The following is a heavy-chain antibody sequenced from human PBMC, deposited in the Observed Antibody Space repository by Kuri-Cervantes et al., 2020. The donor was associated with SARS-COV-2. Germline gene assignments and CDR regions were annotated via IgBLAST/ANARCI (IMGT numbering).Heavy chain of an antibody. CDR1: GGSISSYY. CDR3: GRVSWLQLWHRYSDS. J-gene: IGHJ4*02. Sequence: SETLSLTCTVSGGSISSYYWSWIRQPAGKGLEWMGRIYTSGSTNYNPSLKSRVTMSVDTSKNQFSLKLSSVTAADTAVYYCGRVSWLQLWHRYSDSWGQGTLVTVSS. CDR2: IYTSGST. V-gene: IGHV4-4*07. D-gene: IGHD5-24*01.